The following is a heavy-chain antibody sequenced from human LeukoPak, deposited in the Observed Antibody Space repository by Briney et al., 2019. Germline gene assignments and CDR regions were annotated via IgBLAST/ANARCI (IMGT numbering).Heavy chain of an antibody. V-gene: IGHV1-8*01. CDR2: MNPNSGNT. CDR3: AIRTPVDIVATLGERVKKGLDY. CDR1: GYTFTSYD. D-gene: IGHD5-12*01. Sequence: ASVKVSCKASGYTFTSYDINWLRQATGEGLEWLGWMNPNSGNTGYAQKFQGRVTMTRNTSMSTAYMELSSLRSEDTAVYYCAIRTPVDIVATLGERVKKGLDYWGQGTLVTVSS. J-gene: IGHJ4*02.